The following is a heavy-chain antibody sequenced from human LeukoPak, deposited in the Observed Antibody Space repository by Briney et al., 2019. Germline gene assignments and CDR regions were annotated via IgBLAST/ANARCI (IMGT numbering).Heavy chain of an antibody. CDR1: GFTFSSYA. D-gene: IGHD5-18*01. V-gene: IGHV3-66*01. CDR2: IYSGGST. J-gene: IGHJ4*02. Sequence: GGSLRLSCAASGFTFSSYAMSWVRQAPGKGLEWVSVIYSGGSTYYADSVKGRFTISRDNSKNTLYLQMNSLRAEDTAVYYCARGGGYSYGVLDYWGQGTLVTVSS. CDR3: ARGGGYSYGVLDY.